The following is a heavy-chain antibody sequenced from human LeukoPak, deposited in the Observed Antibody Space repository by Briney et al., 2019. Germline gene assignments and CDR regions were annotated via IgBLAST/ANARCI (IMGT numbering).Heavy chain of an antibody. CDR1: GYTFTSYG. D-gene: IGHD3-3*01. CDR3: ARAPRITIFGVVIPGDYYYMDV. CDR2: ISAYNGNT. V-gene: IGHV1-18*01. J-gene: IGHJ6*03. Sequence: ASVKVSCKASGYTFTSYGISWVRQAPGQGLEWMGWISAYNGNTNYAQKLQGRVTMTTDTSTSTAYMELRSLRSDDTAVYYCARAPRITIFGVVIPGDYYYMDVWGKGTTVTVSS.